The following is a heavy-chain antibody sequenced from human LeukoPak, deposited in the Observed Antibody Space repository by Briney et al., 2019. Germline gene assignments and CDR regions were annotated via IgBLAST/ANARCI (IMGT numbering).Heavy chain of an antibody. D-gene: IGHD6-19*01. CDR2: IYPGDSDT. Sequence: GESLKISCKGSGYSFTSYWIGWVRQMPGKGLGWMGIIYPGDSDTRYSPSFQGEVTISADKSISTAYLQWSRLKASDTAMYYCARQSSSGWLDYWGQGTLVTVSS. J-gene: IGHJ4*02. CDR1: GYSFTSYW. V-gene: IGHV5-51*01. CDR3: ARQSSSGWLDY.